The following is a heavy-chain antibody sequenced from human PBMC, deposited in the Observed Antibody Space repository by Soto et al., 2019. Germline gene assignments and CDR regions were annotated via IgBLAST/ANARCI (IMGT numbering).Heavy chain of an antibody. CDR3: AKGPPPLVFCSSTSCYKGSGMDV. V-gene: IGHV3-30*18. CDR2: ISYDGSNK. J-gene: IGHJ6*02. Sequence: PGGSLRLSCAASGFTFSSYGMHWVRQAPGKGLEWVAVISYDGSNKYYADSVKGRFTISRDNSKNTLYLQMNSLRAADTAVYYCAKGPPPLVFCSSTSCYKGSGMDVWGQGTTVTVS. CDR1: GFTFSSYG. D-gene: IGHD2-2*02.